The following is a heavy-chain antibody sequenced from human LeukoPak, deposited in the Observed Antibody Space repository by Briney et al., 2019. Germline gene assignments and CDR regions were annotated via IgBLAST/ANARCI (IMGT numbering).Heavy chain of an antibody. Sequence: ASVKVSCKDSGSSFATYGISWVRQAPGQGLEWMGWISPYDGNTKYSQKFQGRVTLTTETSTTTAYMELRNLRSDDTAVYYCAREGDWGQGTLVTVSS. V-gene: IGHV1-18*01. CDR3: AREGD. CDR2: ISPYDGNT. CDR1: GSSFATYG. J-gene: IGHJ1*01.